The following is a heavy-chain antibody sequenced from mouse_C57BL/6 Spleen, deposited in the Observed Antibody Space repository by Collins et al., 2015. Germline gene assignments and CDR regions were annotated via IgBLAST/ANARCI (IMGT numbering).Heavy chain of an antibody. D-gene: IGHD1-1*01. V-gene: IGHV2-5*01. CDR3: AKNSRGSSPLGYFDV. CDR2: IWRGGST. J-gene: IGHJ1*01. CDR1: GFSLTSYG. Sequence: QVQLKQSGPGLVQPSQSLSITCTVSGFSLTSYGVHWVRQSPGKGLEWLGVIWRGGSTDYNAAFMSRLSITKDNSKSQVFFKMNSLQADDTAIYYCAKNSRGSSPLGYFDVWGAGTTVTVSS.